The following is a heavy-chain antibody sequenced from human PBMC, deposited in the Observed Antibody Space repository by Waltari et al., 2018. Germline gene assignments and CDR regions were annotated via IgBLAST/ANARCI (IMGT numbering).Heavy chain of an antibody. Sequence: QVQLQQWGAGLLKPSETLSLTCAVYGGSFSGYYWSWIRQPPGKGLEWIGEINHSGSTNYNPSLKSRVTRSVDTSKNQFPLKLSSVTAADTAVYYCARGWVGDGYNPALDYWGQGTLVTFSS. V-gene: IGHV4-34*01. CDR2: INHSGST. D-gene: IGHD5-12*01. CDR3: ARGWVGDGYNPALDY. CDR1: GGSFSGYY. J-gene: IGHJ4*02.